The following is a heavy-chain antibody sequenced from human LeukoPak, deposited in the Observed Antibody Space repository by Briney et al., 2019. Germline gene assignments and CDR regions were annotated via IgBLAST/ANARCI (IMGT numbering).Heavy chain of an antibody. CDR2: TYYRSKWYN. CDR3: ARTRSVPAAISGSYYFDY. J-gene: IGHJ4*02. V-gene: IGHV6-1*01. Sequence: SQTLSLTCAISGDSVSSNSAAWNWIRQSPSRGLEWLGRTYYRSKWYNDYAVSVKSRITINPYTSKNQFSLQLNSVTPEDTAVYYSARTRSVPAAISGSYYFDYWGQGTLVTVSS. CDR1: GDSVSSNSAA. D-gene: IGHD2-2*01.